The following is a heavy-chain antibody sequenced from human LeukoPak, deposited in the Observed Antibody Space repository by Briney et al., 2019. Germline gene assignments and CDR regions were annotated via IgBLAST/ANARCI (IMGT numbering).Heavy chain of an antibody. CDR1: GFTFSSSW. V-gene: IGHV3-7*01. CDR2: IKRDGSEK. J-gene: IGHJ3*02. CDR3: AREVYDSSGYDYYRPAFDI. Sequence: GGSLRLSCVASGFTFSSSWMTWVRRSPGKGLEWVANIKRDGSEKYYVDSVKGRFTISRDNAKNSLYLQMNSLRAEDTAVYYCAREVYDSSGYDYYRPAFDIWGQGTMVTVSS. D-gene: IGHD3-22*01.